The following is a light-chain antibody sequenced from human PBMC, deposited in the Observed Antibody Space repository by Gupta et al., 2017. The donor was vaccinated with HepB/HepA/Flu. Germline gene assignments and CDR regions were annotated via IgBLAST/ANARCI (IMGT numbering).Light chain of an antibody. CDR3: QQYYSTPLT. Sequence: DIVMTQSPDSLAVSLGESATINCKSSQSVLYSFNNKNYLSWYPQKPGQPPKLLIYWASTRESGVPDLFSGSGSGTDFTLTISSLQAEDVAVYYCQQYYSTPLTFGGGTKVEIK. CDR1: QSVLYSFNNKNY. CDR2: WAS. J-gene: IGKJ4*01. V-gene: IGKV4-1*01.